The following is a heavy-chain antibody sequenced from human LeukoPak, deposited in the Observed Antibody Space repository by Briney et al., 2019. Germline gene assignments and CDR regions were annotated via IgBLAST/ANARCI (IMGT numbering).Heavy chain of an antibody. D-gene: IGHD6-13*01. CDR3: AKEKQQLFFRNWFDP. J-gene: IGHJ5*02. CDR1: GFTFSSYA. CDR2: ISYDGSNK. V-gene: IGHV3-30*18. Sequence: GGSLRLSCAASGFTFSSYAMSWVRQAPGKGLEWVAVISYDGSNKYYADSVKGRFTISRDNSKNTLYLQMNSLRAEDTAVYYCAKEKQQLFFRNWFDPWGQGTLVTVSS.